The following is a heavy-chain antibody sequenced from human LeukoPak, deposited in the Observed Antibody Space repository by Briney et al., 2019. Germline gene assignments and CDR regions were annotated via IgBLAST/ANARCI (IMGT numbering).Heavy chain of an antibody. Sequence: ASVKVSCKASGYTFTGYYMHWVRQAPGQGLEWMGWINPNSGGTNYAQKFQGRVTMTRDTSISTAYMELSRLRSDDTAVYYCARALRPAAGSNNWFDPWGQGTLVTVSS. V-gene: IGHV1-2*02. J-gene: IGHJ5*02. D-gene: IGHD2-2*01. CDR1: GYTFTGYY. CDR2: INPNSGGT. CDR3: ARALRPAAGSNNWFDP.